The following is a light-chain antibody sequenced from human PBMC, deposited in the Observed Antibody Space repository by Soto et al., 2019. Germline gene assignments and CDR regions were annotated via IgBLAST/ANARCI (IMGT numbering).Light chain of an antibody. V-gene: IGKV3-20*01. Sequence: EIVLTQSPGTLSLSPGERATLSCRASQSVSTVSLAWYQQKPGQAPRLLIYDASNRATGIPDRFSGSGSGTDFTLTISRLEPEDFAVYYCQQSGSSPRTFGQGTKLEIK. J-gene: IGKJ2*01. CDR1: QSVSTVS. CDR3: QQSGSSPRT. CDR2: DAS.